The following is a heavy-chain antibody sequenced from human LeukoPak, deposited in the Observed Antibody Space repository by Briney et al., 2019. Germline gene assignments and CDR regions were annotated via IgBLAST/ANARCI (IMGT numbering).Heavy chain of an antibody. CDR2: INSDGSST. CDR1: GFTFSSYW. D-gene: IGHD3-9*01. CDR3: ARGNYDILTGSGNYYCGMDV. V-gene: IGHV3-74*01. Sequence: GGSLRLSCAASGFTFSSYWMHWVRQAAGKGLVWVLRINSDGSSTSYADSVKGRFTISRDNAKNTLYLQMNGLRAEDTAVYYCARGNYDILTGSGNYYCGMDVWGKGTTVTVSS. J-gene: IGHJ6*04.